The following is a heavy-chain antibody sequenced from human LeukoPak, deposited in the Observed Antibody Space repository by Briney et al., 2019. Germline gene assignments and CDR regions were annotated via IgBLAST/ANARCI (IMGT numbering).Heavy chain of an antibody. CDR1: GFTFSSYG. Sequence: PGGSLRLSCAASGFTFSSYGMHWVRQAPGKGLEWVAFIRYDGSNKYYADSVKGRFTISRDNSKNTLYLQMNSLRAEDTAVYYCALSTVGGYYDSSGFTGFDYWGQGTLVTVSS. V-gene: IGHV3-30*02. D-gene: IGHD3-22*01. J-gene: IGHJ4*02. CDR2: IRYDGSNK. CDR3: ALSTVGGYYDSSGFTGFDY.